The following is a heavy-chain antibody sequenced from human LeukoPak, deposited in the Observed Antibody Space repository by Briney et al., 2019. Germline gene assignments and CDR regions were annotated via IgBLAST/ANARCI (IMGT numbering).Heavy chain of an antibody. V-gene: IGHV3-15*01. Sequence: GGSLRLSCVASGLTSTNAWMSWVRQAPGKGLEWVGRIKNDGTTDYAVPVKGRFTISRDDSKNTLYLQMNSLKTEDTAVYYCTSDSRGTTMVLVDYWGQGTLVTVSS. J-gene: IGHJ4*02. CDR3: TSDSRGTTMVLVDY. CDR2: IKNDGTT. CDR1: GLTSTNAW. D-gene: IGHD3-10*01.